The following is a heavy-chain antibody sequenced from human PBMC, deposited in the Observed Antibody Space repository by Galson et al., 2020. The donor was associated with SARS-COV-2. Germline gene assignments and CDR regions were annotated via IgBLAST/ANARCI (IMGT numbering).Heavy chain of an antibody. CDR3: ARAQGFCSGGTCYYYAMDV. V-gene: IGHV3-72*01. J-gene: IGHJ6*02. Sequence: GGSLRLSCAPSGFIFSDHYMDWVRQAPGRGLEWVGRARNGQNKYITEYAASVKGRFTISRDDSKNSLFLQMNSLKTEDTAVYYCARAQGFCSGGTCYYYAMDVWGQGTTVTVSS. CDR1: GFIFSDHY. D-gene: IGHD2-15*01. CDR2: ARNGQNKYIT.